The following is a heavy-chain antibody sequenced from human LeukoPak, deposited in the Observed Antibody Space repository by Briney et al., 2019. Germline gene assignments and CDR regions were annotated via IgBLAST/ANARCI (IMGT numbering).Heavy chain of an antibody. CDR2: ISSSSNYI. CDR3: AEPGITIIGGV. Sequence: PGGSLRLSCAASGFTFSTYRMNWVRRAPGKGLKWVSSISSSSNYIYYADSVKGRFTISRDNAKNSLYLQMNSLRAVDTAVYYCAEPGITIIGGVWGKGTTVTIS. V-gene: IGHV3-21*01. D-gene: IGHD3-10*02. J-gene: IGHJ6*03. CDR1: GFTFSTYR.